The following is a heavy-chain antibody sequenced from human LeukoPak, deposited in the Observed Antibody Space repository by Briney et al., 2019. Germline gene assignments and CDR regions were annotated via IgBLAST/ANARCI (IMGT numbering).Heavy chain of an antibody. Sequence: ASVKVSCKVSGYTLTELSMHWVRQAPGKELEWMGGFDPEDGETIYAQKFQGRVTMTEDTSTDTAYMELSSLRSEDTAVYYCATSSRLRGAAIPNDAFDIWGQGTMVTVSS. CDR1: GYTLTELS. V-gene: IGHV1-24*01. J-gene: IGHJ3*02. CDR2: FDPEDGET. CDR3: ATSSRLRGAAIPNDAFDI. D-gene: IGHD2-2*02.